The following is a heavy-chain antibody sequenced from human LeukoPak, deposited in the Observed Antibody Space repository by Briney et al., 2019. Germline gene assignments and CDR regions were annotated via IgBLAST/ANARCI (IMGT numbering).Heavy chain of an antibody. CDR3: GREGKLLYGMDV. CDR1: GFTFSSYW. J-gene: IGHJ6*02. CDR2: INSDGSST. D-gene: IGHD1-26*01. Sequence: PGGSLRLSCAASGFTFSSYWMHWVRQAPGKGLVWVSRINSDGSSTSYADSVKGRFTISRDNAKNTLYLQMNSLRAEDTAVYYCGREGKLLYGMDVWGQGTTVTVSS. V-gene: IGHV3-74*01.